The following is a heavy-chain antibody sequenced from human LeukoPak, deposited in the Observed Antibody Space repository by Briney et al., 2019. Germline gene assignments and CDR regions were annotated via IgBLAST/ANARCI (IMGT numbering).Heavy chain of an antibody. V-gene: IGHV3-48*03. CDR3: ARGRVDFDY. Sequence: GGSLRLSCADSGFTFSGYEMNWVRQAPGKGLEWVSYISSSGSTIDYADSVKGRFTISRDNAKNSLYLQMNSLRAEDRAVYYCARGRVDFDYWGQGTLVTVSS. CDR2: ISSSGSTI. D-gene: IGHD2-15*01. CDR1: GFTFSGYE. J-gene: IGHJ4*02.